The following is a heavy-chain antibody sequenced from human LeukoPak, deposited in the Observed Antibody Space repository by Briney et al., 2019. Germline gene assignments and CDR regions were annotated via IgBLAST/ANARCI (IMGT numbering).Heavy chain of an antibody. J-gene: IGHJ4*02. Sequence: ASVKVSCKASGYTFSNYCMHWVRQAPGQGLEWLGIINPSLHIPIYAQTFQGRVTMTTDMSTSTFYMELRNLVSEDTAVYYCARETDSTLFDYWGQGTLVTVSS. V-gene: IGHV1-46*01. CDR3: ARETDSTLFDY. CDR2: INPSLHIP. CDR1: GYTFSNYC. D-gene: IGHD2-2*01.